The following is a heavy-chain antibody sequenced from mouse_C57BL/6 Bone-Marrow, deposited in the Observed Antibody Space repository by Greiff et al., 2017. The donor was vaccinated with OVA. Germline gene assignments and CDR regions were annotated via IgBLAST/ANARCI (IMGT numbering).Heavy chain of an antibody. Sequence: EVKLEESGGGLVKPGGSLKLSCAASGFTFSSYAMSWVRQTPEKRLEWVATISDGGSYTYYPDNVKGRFTISRDNAKNNLYLQMSHLKSEDTAMYYCARDNYSNSAMDYWGQGTSVTVSS. CDR3: ARDNYSNSAMDY. CDR2: ISDGGSYT. CDR1: GFTFSSYA. D-gene: IGHD2-5*01. J-gene: IGHJ4*01. V-gene: IGHV5-4*01.